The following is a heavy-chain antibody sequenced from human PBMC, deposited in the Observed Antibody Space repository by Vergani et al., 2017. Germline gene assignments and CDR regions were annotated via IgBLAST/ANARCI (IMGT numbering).Heavy chain of an antibody. Sequence: EVQLLESGGGLVQPGGSLRLSCAASGFTFSSYAMSWVRQAPGKGLEWVSAISGSGCSTYYADSVKGRFTIPRDNSKNTLYLQMNSLTAEDTAVYYCARYRELIVVVPASDAFDIWGQGTMVTVSS. D-gene: IGHD2-2*01. J-gene: IGHJ3*02. CDR2: ISGSGCST. CDR3: ARYRELIVVVPASDAFDI. CDR1: GFTFSSYA. V-gene: IGHV3-23*01.